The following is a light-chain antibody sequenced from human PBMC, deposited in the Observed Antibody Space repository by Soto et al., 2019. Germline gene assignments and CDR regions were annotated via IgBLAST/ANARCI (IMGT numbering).Light chain of an antibody. Sequence: HSVLTQPPSASGTPGQRVTFSCSGGRSNIGSNYVFWYQQFPGTAPKLLIYRNNQRPSGVPDRFSGSKSGTSASLAISGLRSEDEADYYCTSWDDSLYHVVFGGRTKLTVL. J-gene: IGLJ2*01. CDR2: RNN. CDR1: RSNIGSNY. V-gene: IGLV1-47*01. CDR3: TSWDDSLYHVV.